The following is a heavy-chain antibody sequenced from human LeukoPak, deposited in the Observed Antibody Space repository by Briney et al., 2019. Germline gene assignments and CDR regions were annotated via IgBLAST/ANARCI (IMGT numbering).Heavy chain of an antibody. V-gene: IGHV4-34*01. CDR1: GGSFSGYY. J-gene: IGHJ5*02. Sequence: SETLSLTCAVYGGSFSGYYWSWIRQPPGKGLEWIGEINHSGSTNYNPSLKSRVTISVDTSKNQFSLKLSSVTAADTAVYYCAREAGGYCSSTSCEGGWFDPWGQGTLVTVSS. CDR3: AREAGGYCSSTSCEGGWFDP. CDR2: INHSGST. D-gene: IGHD2-2*01.